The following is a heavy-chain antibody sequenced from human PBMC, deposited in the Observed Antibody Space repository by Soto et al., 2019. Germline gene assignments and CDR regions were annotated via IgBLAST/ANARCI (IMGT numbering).Heavy chain of an antibody. CDR3: ARVRYYDSGSSINWFDP. CDR2: ISSSGSTI. Sequence: QVQLVESGGGLVKPGGSLRLSCAASGFTFSDYYMNWIRQAPGKGLEWVSYISSSGSTIYYADSVKGRFTISRDNAKNSLYLQMNSLRAEDTAVYYCARVRYYDSGSSINWFDPWGQGTLVTDSS. V-gene: IGHV3-11*01. CDR1: GFTFSDYY. D-gene: IGHD3-10*01. J-gene: IGHJ5*02.